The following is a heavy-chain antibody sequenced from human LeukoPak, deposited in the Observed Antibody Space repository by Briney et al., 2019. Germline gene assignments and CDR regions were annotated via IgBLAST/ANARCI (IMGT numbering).Heavy chain of an antibody. CDR2: FDPEDGET. CDR3: AREDGYGYSDAFDI. D-gene: IGHD5-18*01. CDR1: GYTLTELS. Sequence: GASVKVSCKVSGYTLTELSMHWVRQAPGKGLEWMGGFDPEDGETIYAQKFQGRVTMTRDMSTSTVYMELSSLRSEDTAVYYCAREDGYGYSDAFDIWGQGTMVTVSS. J-gene: IGHJ3*02. V-gene: IGHV1-24*01.